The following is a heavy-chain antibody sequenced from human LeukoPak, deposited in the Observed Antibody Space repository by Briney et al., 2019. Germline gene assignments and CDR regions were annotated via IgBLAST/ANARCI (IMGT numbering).Heavy chain of an antibody. D-gene: IGHD3-9*01. Sequence: GGSLRLSCEASGLTFDIYSMSWVRKAPGKGLGWVADICKSGGITMYADSVKGRFTISRDNSKNAVYLQMNSLRAEDTAVYYCARAGQHDMTSGRGYYLDYWGQGTLVTVSS. CDR1: GLTFDIYS. CDR2: ICKSGGIT. J-gene: IGHJ4*02. CDR3: ARAGQHDMTSGRGYYLDY. V-gene: IGHV3-23*01.